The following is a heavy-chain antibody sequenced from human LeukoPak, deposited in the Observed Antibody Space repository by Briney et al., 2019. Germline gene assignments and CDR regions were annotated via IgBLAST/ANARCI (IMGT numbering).Heavy chain of an antibody. J-gene: IGHJ6*03. CDR1: GFTVSSDY. D-gene: IGHD6-6*01. CDR2: IYSGGST. CDR3: ARETGIAARPESYYYYYMDV. V-gene: IGHV3-53*01. Sequence: GSLRLSCAASGFTVSSDYMSWVRQAPGKGLEWVSVIYSGGSTYYADSVKGRFTISRDNAKNSLYLQMNSLRAEDTAVYYCARETGIAARPESYYYYYMDVWGKGTTVTVSS.